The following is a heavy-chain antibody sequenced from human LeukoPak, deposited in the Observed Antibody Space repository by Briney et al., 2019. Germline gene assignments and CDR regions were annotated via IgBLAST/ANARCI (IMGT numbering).Heavy chain of an antibody. V-gene: IGHV1-46*01. J-gene: IGHJ4*02. Sequence: ASVKVSCKASGYTFSSYYMHWVRQAPGQGLEWMGIINPSIGSTSYAQKFQGRVTMTRDTSTSTVYLELSSLRSEDTAVYYCARGGTVTTTCLNYWGQGTLVTVSS. CDR2: INPSIGST. CDR1: GYTFSSYY. CDR3: ARGGTVTTTCLNY. D-gene: IGHD4-17*01.